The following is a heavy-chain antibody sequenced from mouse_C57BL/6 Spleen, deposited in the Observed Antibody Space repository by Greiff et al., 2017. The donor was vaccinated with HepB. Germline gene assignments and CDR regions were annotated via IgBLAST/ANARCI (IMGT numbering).Heavy chain of an antibody. D-gene: IGHD3-3*01. V-gene: IGHV2-2*01. CDR1: GFSLTSYG. Sequence: VQLQQSGPGLVQPSQSLSITCTVSGFSLTSYGVHWVRQSPGKGLEWLGVIWSGGSTDYNAAFISRLSISKDNSKSQVFFKMNSLQADDTAIYYCARRDPLDYYAMDYWGQGTSVTVSS. J-gene: IGHJ4*01. CDR2: IWSGGST. CDR3: ARRDPLDYYAMDY.